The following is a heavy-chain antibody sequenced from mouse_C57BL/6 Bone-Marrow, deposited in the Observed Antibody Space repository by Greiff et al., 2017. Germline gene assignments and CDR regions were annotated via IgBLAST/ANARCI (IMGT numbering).Heavy chain of an antibody. D-gene: IGHD6-5*01. J-gene: IGHJ4*01. V-gene: IGHV2-2*01. CDR2: IWSGGST. CDR1: GFSLTSYG. CDR3: ASSLYYYAMDY. Sequence: VQLQQSGPGLVQPSQSLSITCTVSGFSLTSYGVHWVRQSPGKGLEWLGVIWSGGSTDYNAACISRLSISKDNSKSHVFFKMNRLQADDTDISDCASSLYYYAMDYWGQGTSVTVSS.